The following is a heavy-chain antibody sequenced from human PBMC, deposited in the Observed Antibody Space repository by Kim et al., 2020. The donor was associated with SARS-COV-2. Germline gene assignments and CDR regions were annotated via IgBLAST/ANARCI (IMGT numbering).Heavy chain of an antibody. D-gene: IGHD3-10*01. Sequence: GGSLRLSCAVSGFTFSNAWFNWVRQSPGKGLEWVGRIKSKTDGGKADVAVPVNVRFAISRDDTTNKLSLQMNNVDTDDSAVYYCNSVTMRWGQ. CDR3: NSVTMR. CDR2: IKSKTDGGKA. J-gene: IGHJ1*01. CDR1: GFTFSNAW. V-gene: IGHV3-15*01.